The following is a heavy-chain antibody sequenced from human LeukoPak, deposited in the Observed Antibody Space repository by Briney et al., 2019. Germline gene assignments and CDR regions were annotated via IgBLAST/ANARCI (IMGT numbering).Heavy chain of an antibody. CDR3: AKTTDAALTAGDY. Sequence: SVKVSCKASGGTFSSYAISWVRQAPGQGLEWMGGIIPIFGTANYAQKFQGRVTITADESTSTAYMELSSLRSEDTAVYYRAKTTDAALTAGDYWGQGTLVTVSS. CDR1: GGTFSSYA. CDR2: IIPIFGTA. V-gene: IGHV1-69*13. J-gene: IGHJ4*02. D-gene: IGHD1-14*01.